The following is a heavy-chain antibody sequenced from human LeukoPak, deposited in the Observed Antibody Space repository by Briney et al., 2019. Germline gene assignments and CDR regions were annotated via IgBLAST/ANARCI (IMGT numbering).Heavy chain of an antibody. J-gene: IGHJ4*02. CDR1: GYSISSGYY. CDR2: IYHSGST. V-gene: IGHV4-38-2*01. Sequence: SETLSLTCAVSGYSISSGYYWGWIRQPPGKGLEWIGSIYHSGSTYYNPSLKSRVTISVDTSKNQFSPKLSSVTAADTAVYYCARVNSGGSCYDYWGQGTLVTVSS. CDR3: ARVNSGGSCYDY. D-gene: IGHD2-15*01.